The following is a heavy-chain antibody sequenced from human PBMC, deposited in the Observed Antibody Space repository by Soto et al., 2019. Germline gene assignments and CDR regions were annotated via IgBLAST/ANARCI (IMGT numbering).Heavy chain of an antibody. D-gene: IGHD3-22*01. Sequence: GGSLRLSCAASGFTFTNYAMSWVRQAQGKGLEWVAFISYDGINRYHADSVKGRFTISRDNSKNTLYLQMNSLRTEDTAVYYCARTYDSIGYCPYWGQGTLVTVSS. V-gene: IGHV3-30-3*01. CDR3: ARTYDSIGYCPY. J-gene: IGHJ4*02. CDR1: GFTFTNYA. CDR2: ISYDGINR.